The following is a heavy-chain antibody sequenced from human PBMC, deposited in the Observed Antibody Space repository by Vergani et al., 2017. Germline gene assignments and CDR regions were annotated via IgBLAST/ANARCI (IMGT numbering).Heavy chain of an antibody. CDR2: IWYDGSKK. V-gene: IGHV3-33*01. CDR1: GFTFSSYG. D-gene: IGHD1-26*01. J-gene: IGHJ4*02. CDR3: AREVSGSFDK. Sequence: QVQLVESGGGVVQPGRSLRLSCAASGFTFSSYGMHWVRQAPGKGLGWVAVIWYDGSKKYYADSVKGRFTISRDNSKNTLLLQMNSLRAEDTAVYYCAREVSGSFDKWGQGTLVTVSS.